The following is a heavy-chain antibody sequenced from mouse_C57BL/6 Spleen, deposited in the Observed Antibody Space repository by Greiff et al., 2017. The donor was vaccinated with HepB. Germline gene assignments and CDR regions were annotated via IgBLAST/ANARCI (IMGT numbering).Heavy chain of an antibody. V-gene: IGHV5-6*01. D-gene: IGHD1-1*01. CDR2: ISSGGSYT. CDR3: ARERDYYGSSDGGYWYFDV. CDR1: GFTFSSYG. J-gene: IGHJ1*03. Sequence: EVMLVESGGDLVKPGGSLKLSCAASGFTFSSYGMSWVRQTPDKRLEWVATISSGGSYTYYPDSVKGRFTISRDNAKNTLYLQMSSLKSEDTAMYYCARERDYYGSSDGGYWYFDVWGTGTAVTVSS.